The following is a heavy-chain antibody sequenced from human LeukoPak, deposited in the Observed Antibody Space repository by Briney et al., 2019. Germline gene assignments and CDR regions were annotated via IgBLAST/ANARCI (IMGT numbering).Heavy chain of an antibody. J-gene: IGHJ4*02. V-gene: IGHV4-34*01. Sequence: PSETLSLTCAVYGGSFSGYYWSWIRQPPGKGLEWIGEINHSGSTNYNPSLKSRVTISVDTSKNQFSLKLSSVTAADTAVYYCASLTSGSYFSYWGQGTLVTVSS. CDR2: INHSGST. D-gene: IGHD1-26*01. CDR3: ASLTSGSYFSY. CDR1: GGSFSGYY.